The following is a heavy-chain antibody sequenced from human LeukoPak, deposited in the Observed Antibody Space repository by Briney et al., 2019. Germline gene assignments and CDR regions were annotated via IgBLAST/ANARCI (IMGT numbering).Heavy chain of an antibody. CDR3: ARGVHYNWNYVTLGGDYYGMDV. CDR1: GYTFTGYY. V-gene: IGHV1-2*04. Sequence: ASVKVSCKASGYTFTGYYMHWVQQAPGQGLEWMGWINPNSGGTNYAQKFQGWVTMTRDTSISTAYMELSRLRSGDTAVYYCARGVHYNWNYVTLGGDYYGMDVWGQGTTVTVSS. CDR2: INPNSGGT. D-gene: IGHD1-7*01. J-gene: IGHJ6*02.